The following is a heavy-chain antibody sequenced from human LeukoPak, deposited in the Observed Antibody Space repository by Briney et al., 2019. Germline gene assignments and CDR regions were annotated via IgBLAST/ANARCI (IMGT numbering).Heavy chain of an antibody. CDR2: IYWNDDK. D-gene: IGHD6-19*01. Sequence: SGPTLVNPTQTLTLTCTFSGFSLSTSGVGVGWIRQPPGKALEWLALIYWNDDKRYSPPLKSRLTITKDTSKNQVVLTMTNMDPVDTATYYCAHSRDSSGWATYNWFDPWGQGTLVTVSS. CDR3: AHSRDSSGWATYNWFDP. CDR1: GFSLSTSGVG. V-gene: IGHV2-5*01. J-gene: IGHJ5*02.